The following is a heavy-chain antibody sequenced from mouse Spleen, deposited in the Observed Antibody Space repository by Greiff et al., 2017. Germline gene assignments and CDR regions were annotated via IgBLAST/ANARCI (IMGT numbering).Heavy chain of an antibody. CDR2: INPYNGGT. CDR3: ARRGMIPYFDY. V-gene: IGHV1-19*01. CDR1: GYTFTDYY. D-gene: IGHD2-4*01. J-gene: IGHJ2*01. Sequence: VQLKQSGPVLVKPGASVKMSCKASGYTFTDYYMNWVKQSHGKSLEWIGVINPYNGGTSYNQKFKGKATLTVDKSSSTAYMELNSLTSEDSAVYYCARRGMIPYFDYWGQGTTLTVSS.